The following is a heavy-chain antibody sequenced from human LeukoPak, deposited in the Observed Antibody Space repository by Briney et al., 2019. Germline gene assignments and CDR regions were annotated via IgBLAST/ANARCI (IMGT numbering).Heavy chain of an antibody. CDR1: GYSISSGYY. V-gene: IGHV4-38-2*02. CDR2: IYHSGGT. CDR3: ARESGGWQWFGRPAGYYYMDV. D-gene: IGHD3-10*01. Sequence: SETLSLTCAVSGYSISSGYYWGWIRQPPGKGLEWIGSIYHSGGTYYNPSLKSRVTISVDTSKNQFSLKLSSVTAADTAVYYCARESGGWQWFGRPAGYYYMDVWGKGTTVTVSS. J-gene: IGHJ6*03.